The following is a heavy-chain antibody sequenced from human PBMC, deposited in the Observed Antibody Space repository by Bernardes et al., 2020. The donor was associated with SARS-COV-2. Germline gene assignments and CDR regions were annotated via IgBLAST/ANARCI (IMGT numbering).Heavy chain of an antibody. D-gene: IGHD1-26*01. CDR2: ITPGGSST. CDR1: GLTFSTYW. V-gene: IGHV3-74*01. J-gene: IGHJ4*02. Sequence: GWSLRLSCAVSGLTFSTYWMHWLRQAPGKGLEWVSRITPGGSSTDYAGSVRGRFTISRDNARNTLYLQMNSLRVEDTALYYCVRDMGGPFDYWGQGTLVSVSS. CDR3: VRDMGGPFDY.